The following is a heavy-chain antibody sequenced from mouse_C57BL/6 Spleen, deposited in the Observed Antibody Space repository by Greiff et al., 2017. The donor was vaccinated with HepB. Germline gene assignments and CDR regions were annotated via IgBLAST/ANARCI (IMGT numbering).Heavy chain of an antibody. D-gene: IGHD2-3*01. J-gene: IGHJ2*01. CDR3: ARSYDLDY. Sequence: QVQLQQSGAELVKPGASVKLSCKASGYTFTSYWMQWVKQRPGQGLEWIGEIDPSDSYTNYNQKFKGKATLTVDTSSSTAYMQLSSPTSEDSAVYYCARSYDLDYWGQGTTLTVSS. CDR1: GYTFTSYW. V-gene: IGHV1-50*01. CDR2: IDPSDSYT.